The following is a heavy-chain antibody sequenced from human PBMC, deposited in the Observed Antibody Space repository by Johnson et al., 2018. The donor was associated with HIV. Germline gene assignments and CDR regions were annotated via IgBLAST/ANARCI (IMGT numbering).Heavy chain of an antibody. D-gene: IGHD3-22*01. J-gene: IGHJ3*02. CDR3: AKGAYYDSSGYYYGAFDI. Sequence: VQLVESGGGVVRPGGSLRLSCAASGFTFSSYAMSWVRQAPGKGLEWVSAISGSGGSTYYAASVKGRFTISRDNSKNTLYLQMNSLRAEDTAVYYCAKGAYYDSSGYYYGAFDIWGQGTMVTVSS. CDR1: GFTFSSYA. V-gene: IGHV3-23*04. CDR2: ISGSGGST.